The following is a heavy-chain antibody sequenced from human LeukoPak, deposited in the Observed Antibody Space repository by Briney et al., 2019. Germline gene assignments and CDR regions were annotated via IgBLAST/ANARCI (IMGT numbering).Heavy chain of an antibody. V-gene: IGHV1-69*05. CDR3: ARGRIAALFDY. D-gene: IGHD6-6*01. CDR1: GGTFSSYA. Sequence: SVKVSCKASGGTFSSYAISWVRQAPGQGLEWIGRILPVFGTANYARKFQGRVTITTDESTSTAYMELSSLRSEDTAVYCCARGRIAALFDYWGQGTLVTVSS. J-gene: IGHJ4*02. CDR2: ILPVFGTA.